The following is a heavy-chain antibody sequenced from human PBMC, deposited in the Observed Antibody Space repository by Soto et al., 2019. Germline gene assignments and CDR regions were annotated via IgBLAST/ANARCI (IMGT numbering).Heavy chain of an antibody. J-gene: IGHJ4*02. Sequence: EVQLVESGGGLVQPGGSLRLSCAASGFTFNNYWMSWVRQAPGKGLEWVANIKQDGNEKYYMESVKGRFTISRDNAKNSLYLQMNSLRAEDTAVYYCARVASIAAFYWGQGTLVIVSS. D-gene: IGHD6-6*01. V-gene: IGHV3-7*05. CDR3: ARVASIAAFY. CDR2: IKQDGNEK. CDR1: GFTFNNYW.